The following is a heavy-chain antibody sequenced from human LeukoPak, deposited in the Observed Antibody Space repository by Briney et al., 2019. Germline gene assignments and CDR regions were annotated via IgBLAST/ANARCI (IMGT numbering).Heavy chain of an antibody. Sequence: GGSLRLSCGASGFTFSIYWMSWVRQAPGKGLEWVANVKEDGSEKDYVDSVKGRFTISRDNAKNSLYLQMNSLRAEDTAVYYCARNQYNWNYFNYWGQGTLVTVSS. CDR2: VKEDGSEK. CDR1: GFTFSIYW. CDR3: ARNQYNWNYFNY. D-gene: IGHD1-20*01. V-gene: IGHV3-7*01. J-gene: IGHJ4*02.